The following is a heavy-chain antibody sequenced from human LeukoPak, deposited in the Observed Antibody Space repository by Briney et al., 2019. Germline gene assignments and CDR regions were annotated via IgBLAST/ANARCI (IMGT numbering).Heavy chain of an antibody. D-gene: IGHD1-26*01. V-gene: IGHV3-23*01. J-gene: IGHJ4*02. CDR3: ARVDSGNYDY. CDR1: GFRFSDYV. CDR2: IDFSDDGAS. Sequence: PGGSLRLSCAASGFRFSDYVMSCVRQAPGKGVEYVSSIDFSDDGASYYADSVKGRFTISRDNSKNTLFLQMNSLRVEDTAFYYCARVDSGNYDYWGQGTLLTVSS.